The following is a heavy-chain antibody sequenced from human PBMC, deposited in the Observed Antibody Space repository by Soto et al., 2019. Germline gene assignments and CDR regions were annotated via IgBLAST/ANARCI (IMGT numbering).Heavy chain of an antibody. D-gene: IGHD3-10*01. CDR3: AKWYGSGSYLYYFDY. CDR2: ISGSGGST. V-gene: IGHV3-23*01. J-gene: IGHJ4*02. Sequence: GGSLRLSCAASGFTFSSYAMSWVRQAPGKGLEWVSAISGSGGSTYYADSVKGRFTISRDNSKNTLYLQMNSLRAEDTAVYYCAKWYGSGSYLYYFDYWGQGTLVTVSS. CDR1: GFTFSSYA.